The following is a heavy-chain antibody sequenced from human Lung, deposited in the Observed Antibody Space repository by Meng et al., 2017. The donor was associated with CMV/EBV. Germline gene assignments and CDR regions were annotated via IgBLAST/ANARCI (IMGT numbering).Heavy chain of an antibody. CDR3: ARDPYATGWAG. V-gene: IGHV4-4*02. Sequence: QMYMLWSGPGLGEPGRTLLHTYPVSVGSNIGSTRWSLVRPPPGKELELSGEIYHSGCTNYNPSLRGRVTMSLDKSKMQFSLTLRSVTAEDTAVYHCARDPYATGWAGWSQGTLVTVSS. CDR1: VGSNIGSTR. D-gene: IGHD6-19*01. J-gene: IGHJ4*02. CDR2: IYHSGCT.